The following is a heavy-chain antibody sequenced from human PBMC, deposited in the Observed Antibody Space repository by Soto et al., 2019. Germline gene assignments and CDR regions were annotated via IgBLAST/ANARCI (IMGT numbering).Heavy chain of an antibody. Sequence: QVQLVQSGPELKKPGASVKVSCKTSGYSFHNSGISWVRQAPGQGLEWMGWISVFNGYAHYAQKIQGRVIMTADTFTNTAYMELRGLRSDDTAMYYCSKNGTTWFASWGQGTPVTVSS. D-gene: IGHD1-1*01. J-gene: IGHJ5*01. V-gene: IGHV1-18*01. CDR2: ISVFNGYA. CDR3: SKNGTTWFAS. CDR1: GYSFHNSG.